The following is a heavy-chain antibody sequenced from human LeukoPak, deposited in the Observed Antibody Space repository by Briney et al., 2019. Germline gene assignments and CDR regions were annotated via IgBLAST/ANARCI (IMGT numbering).Heavy chain of an antibody. CDR1: GYSISGGYY. D-gene: IGHD3-22*01. Sequence: SETLSLTCTVSGYSISGGYYWGWIRQPPGKDLEWIGSIYYSGSTYYNPSLKSRVTISVDTSKNQFSLKLSSVTAADTAVYYCARDFSEYYDSSGIFDYWGQGTLVTVSS. CDR2: IYYSGST. V-gene: IGHV4-38-2*02. J-gene: IGHJ4*02. CDR3: ARDFSEYYDSSGIFDY.